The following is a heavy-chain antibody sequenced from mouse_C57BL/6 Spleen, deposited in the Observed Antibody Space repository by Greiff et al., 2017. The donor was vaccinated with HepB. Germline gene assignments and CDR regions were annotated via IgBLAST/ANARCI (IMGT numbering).Heavy chain of an antibody. D-gene: IGHD2-4*01. CDR3: ARSALYYDYDGDFDV. Sequence: QVQLQQSGPELVKPGASVKISCKASGYAFSSSWMNWVKQRPGKGLEWIGRIYPGDGDTNYNGKFKGKATLTADKSSSTAYMQLSSLTSEDSAVYFCARSALYYDYDGDFDVWGTGTTVTVSS. V-gene: IGHV1-82*01. CDR1: GYAFSSSW. CDR2: IYPGDGDT. J-gene: IGHJ1*03.